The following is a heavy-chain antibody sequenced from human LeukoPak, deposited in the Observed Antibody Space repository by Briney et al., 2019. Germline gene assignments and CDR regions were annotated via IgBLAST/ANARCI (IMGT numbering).Heavy chain of an antibody. CDR2: IYYSGST. J-gene: IGHJ4*02. V-gene: IGHV4-39*01. Sequence: SETLSLTCTVSGGSISSSSYYWGWIRQLPGKGLEWIGSIYYSGSTYYNPSLKSRVTISVDTSKNQFSLKLSSVTAADTAVYYCARRGNILTGYYNWGQGTLVTVSS. CDR1: GGSISSSSYY. D-gene: IGHD3-9*01. CDR3: ARRGNILTGYYN.